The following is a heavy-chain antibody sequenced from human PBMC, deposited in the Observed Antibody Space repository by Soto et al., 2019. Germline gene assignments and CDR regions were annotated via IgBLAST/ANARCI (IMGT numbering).Heavy chain of an antibody. J-gene: IGHJ4*02. Sequence: ETLSLTCTVSGGSIRSYYWSWIRQPPGKGLEWIGNIYYSGSTKCNPSLKSRVTISVDTAKNQFSLKLRSVTAADTAVYYCARHRTYSSSFDYWGQGSLVTVS. D-gene: IGHD4-4*01. CDR1: GGSIRSYY. CDR3: ARHRTYSSSFDY. V-gene: IGHV4-59*08. CDR2: IYYSGST.